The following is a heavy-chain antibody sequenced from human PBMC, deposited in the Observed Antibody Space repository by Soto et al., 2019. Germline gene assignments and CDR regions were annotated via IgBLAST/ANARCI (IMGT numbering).Heavy chain of an antibody. D-gene: IGHD3-10*02. CDR1: GFTFSSYG. J-gene: IGHJ4*02. Sequence: GGSLRLCCAASGFTFSSYGMHWVRQAPGKGLEWVAVISYDGSNKYYADSVKGRFTISRDNSKNTLYLQMNSLRAEDTAVYYCAKAYITTFLSPYDYWGQGT. V-gene: IGHV3-30*18. CDR3: AKAYITTFLSPYDY. CDR2: ISYDGSNK.